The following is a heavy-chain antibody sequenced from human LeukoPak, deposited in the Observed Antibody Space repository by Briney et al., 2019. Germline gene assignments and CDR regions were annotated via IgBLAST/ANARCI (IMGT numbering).Heavy chain of an antibody. D-gene: IGHD6-13*01. CDR1: GYSFATYG. CDR2: ISANTGKT. CDR3: AKVAGDRLDS. J-gene: IGHJ4*02. Sequence: ASVKVSCKASGYSFATYGFCWVRQAPGHGLEWMGWISANTGKTDFAQKFQGRVTLTTDTSTTTAYTELASLRPDDTAVYYCAKVAGDRLDSWGQGTLVTVSS. V-gene: IGHV1-18*01.